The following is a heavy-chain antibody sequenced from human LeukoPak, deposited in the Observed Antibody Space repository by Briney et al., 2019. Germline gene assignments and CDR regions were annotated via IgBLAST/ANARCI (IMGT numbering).Heavy chain of an antibody. Sequence: SVKVSCKASGGTFSSYAISWVRQAPGQGLEWMGGIIPIFGTANYAQKFQGRVTITADESTSTAYMELSSLRSEDTAVYYCAGPKIDYDFWSGYLYYFDYWGQGTLVTVSS. CDR1: GGTFSSYA. J-gene: IGHJ4*02. V-gene: IGHV1-69*01. CDR3: AGPKIDYDFWSGYLYYFDY. CDR2: IIPIFGTA. D-gene: IGHD3-3*01.